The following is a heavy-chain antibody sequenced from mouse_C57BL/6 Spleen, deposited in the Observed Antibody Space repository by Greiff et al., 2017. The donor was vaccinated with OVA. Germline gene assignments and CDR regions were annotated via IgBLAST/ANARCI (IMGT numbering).Heavy chain of an antibody. CDR2: ISGCGGNT. CDR1: GFTFSSYT. J-gene: IGHJ2*01. CDR3: ARREIFDY. Sequence: EVKLMESGGGLVKPGGSLKLSCAASGFTFSSYTMSWVRQTPEKRLEWVATISGCGGNTYYPDSVKGRFPISRDDANNTLYRQMSSLRSEDTALYYCARREIFDYWGQGTTLTVSS. V-gene: IGHV5-9*01.